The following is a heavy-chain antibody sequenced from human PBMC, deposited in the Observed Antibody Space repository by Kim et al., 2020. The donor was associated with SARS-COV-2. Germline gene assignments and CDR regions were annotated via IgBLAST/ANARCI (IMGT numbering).Heavy chain of an antibody. CDR2: INHSGST. J-gene: IGHJ4*02. Sequence: SETLSLTCAVYGGSFSGYYWSWIRQPPGKGLEWIGEINHSGSTNYNPSLKSRVTISVDTSKNQFSLKLSSVTAADTVVYYCAGYCSGGSCLGWGQGTLVTVSS. V-gene: IGHV4-34*01. CDR3: AGYCSGGSCLG. D-gene: IGHD2-15*01. CDR1: GGSFSGYY.